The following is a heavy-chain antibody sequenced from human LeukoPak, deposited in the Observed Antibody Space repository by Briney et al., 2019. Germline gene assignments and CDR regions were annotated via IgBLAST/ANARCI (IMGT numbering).Heavy chain of an antibody. D-gene: IGHD6-19*01. CDR1: GYSFTNYW. CDR2: IYPGDSDT. CDR3: ARPAVAGTASYFDY. J-gene: IGHJ4*02. Sequence: GESLKISCKGSGYSFTNYWIGWVRQMPGKGLEWMGIIYPGDSDTRYSPSFEGQVTISADKSINTAYLQWSRLKASDTAMYYCARPAVAGTASYFDYWGQGTLVTVSS. V-gene: IGHV5-51*01.